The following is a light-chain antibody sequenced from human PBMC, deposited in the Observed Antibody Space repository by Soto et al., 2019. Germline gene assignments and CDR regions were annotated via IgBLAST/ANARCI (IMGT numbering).Light chain of an antibody. CDR3: TSFTSSYTYV. V-gene: IGLV2-18*02. CDR1: SSDIGGSNR. J-gene: IGLJ1*01. Sequence: QSVLTQPPSVSGSPGQSVTISCTGTSSDIGGSNRVSWYQQPPGTAPKLVIYEVSDRPSGVPDRFSGSKSGNTASLTISGLQAEDEADYYCTSFTSSYTYVFGTGTNVTVL. CDR2: EVS.